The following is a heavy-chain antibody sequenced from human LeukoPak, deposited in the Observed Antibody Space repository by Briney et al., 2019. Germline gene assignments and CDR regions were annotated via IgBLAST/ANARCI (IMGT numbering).Heavy chain of an antibody. Sequence: ASVRVSCKASGGTFSSYAISWVRQAPGQGLEWMGGIIPIFGTANYAQKFQGRVTITTDESTSTAYMELSSLRSEDTAVYYCARSAVRGVIESTFDPWGQRTLVTISS. CDR1: GGTFSSYA. CDR3: ARSAVRGVIESTFDP. V-gene: IGHV1-69*05. J-gene: IGHJ5*02. CDR2: IIPIFGTA. D-gene: IGHD3-10*01.